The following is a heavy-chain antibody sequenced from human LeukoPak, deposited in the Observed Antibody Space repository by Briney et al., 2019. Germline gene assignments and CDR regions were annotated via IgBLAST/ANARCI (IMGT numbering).Heavy chain of an antibody. CDR3: ASLIGGAFDI. J-gene: IGHJ3*02. Sequence: SVKVSCKASVGTFSSYAISWVRQAPGQGLEWMGGIIPIFGTANYAQKFQGRVTITADESTSTAYMELSSLSSEDTAVYYCASLIGGAFDIWAQGTMVTVSS. V-gene: IGHV1-69*01. D-gene: IGHD3-3*01. CDR1: VGTFSSYA. CDR2: IIPIFGTA.